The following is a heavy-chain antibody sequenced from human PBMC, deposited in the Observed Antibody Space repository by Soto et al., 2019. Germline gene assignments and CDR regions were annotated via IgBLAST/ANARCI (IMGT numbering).Heavy chain of an antibody. CDR3: ARENYSPYYYYGMDV. CDR2: IWYDGSNK. J-gene: IGHJ6*02. V-gene: IGHV3-33*01. CDR1: GFTFSSYG. Sequence: QVQLVESGGGVVQPGRSLRLSCAASGFTFSSYGMHWVRQAPGKGLEWVAVIWYDGSNKYYADSVKGRFTISRDNSKNTLYLQMNSLRAEDTAVYYCARENYSPYYYYGMDVWGQGTTVTVSS. D-gene: IGHD2-15*01.